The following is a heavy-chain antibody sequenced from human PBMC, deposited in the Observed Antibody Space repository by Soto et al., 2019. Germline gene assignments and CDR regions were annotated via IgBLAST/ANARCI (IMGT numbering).Heavy chain of an antibody. CDR2: ISYDGSNK. CDR1: GFTFSSYA. Sequence: PGGSLRLSCAASGFTFSSYAMHWVRQAPGKGLEWVAVISYDGSNKYYADSVKGRFTISRDNSKNTLNLQMNALRVEDTAVYYCARGPHVGISTSWGQGTLVTVSS. V-gene: IGHV3-30*14. D-gene: IGHD2-2*01. CDR3: ARGPHVGISTS. J-gene: IGHJ4*02.